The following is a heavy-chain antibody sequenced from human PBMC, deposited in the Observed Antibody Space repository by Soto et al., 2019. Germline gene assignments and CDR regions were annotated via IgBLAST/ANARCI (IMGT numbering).Heavy chain of an antibody. CDR2: ISYDGSNK. CDR3: ARASPITMIVVAHDAFDI. D-gene: IGHD3-22*01. V-gene: IGHV3-30-3*01. J-gene: IGHJ3*02. CDR1: GFTFSGYA. Sequence: GGSLRVSCAAAGFTFSGYAMHWVRQAPGKGLEWVAVISYDGSNKYYADSVKGRFTISRDNSKNTLYLQMNSLRAEDTAVYYCARASPITMIVVAHDAFDIWGQGTMVTVSS.